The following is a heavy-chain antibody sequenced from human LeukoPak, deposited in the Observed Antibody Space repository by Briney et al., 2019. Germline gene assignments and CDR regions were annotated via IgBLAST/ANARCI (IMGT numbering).Heavy chain of an antibody. V-gene: IGHV3-33*01. J-gene: IGHJ3*02. CDR3: ARARDYGSGKANAFDI. Sequence: GGSLRLSCAASGFTFSSYGMHWVRQAPGKGLEWMAVIWYDGSNKYYADSVKGRFTISRDNSKNTLYLQMNSLRAEDTAVYYCARARDYGSGKANAFDIWGQGTMVTVSS. D-gene: IGHD3-10*01. CDR1: GFTFSSYG. CDR2: IWYDGSNK.